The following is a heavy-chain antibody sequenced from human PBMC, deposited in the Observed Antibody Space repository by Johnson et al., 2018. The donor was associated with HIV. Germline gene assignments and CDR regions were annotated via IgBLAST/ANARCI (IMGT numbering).Heavy chain of an antibody. CDR1: GFTFSQYA. CDR2: ISTTGVST. D-gene: IGHD2-2*01. Sequence: QVQLVESGGGVVQPGRSLRLSCVASGFTFSQYAMHWVRQAPGKGLEYVSAISTTGVSTYYADSVRGRFTISRDNSKNTLYLQMNSLRAEDTALYYCARGGLGYQNIHDPLDIWGQGTIVTVSS. V-gene: IGHV3-64*04. J-gene: IGHJ3*02. CDR3: ARGGLGYQNIHDPLDI.